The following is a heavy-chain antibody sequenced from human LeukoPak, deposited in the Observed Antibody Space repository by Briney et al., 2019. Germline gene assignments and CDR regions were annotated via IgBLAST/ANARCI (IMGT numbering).Heavy chain of an antibody. CDR2: IYYSGST. V-gene: IGHV4-59*01. CDR1: GGSISSYY. CDR3: ARVNRYYDILTGYYDDASDI. Sequence: TSETLSLTCTVSGGSISSYYWSWIRQPPGKGLEWIGYIYYSGSTNYNPSLKSRVTISVDTSKNQFSLKLSSVTAADTAVYYCARVNRYYDILTGYYDDASDIWGQGTMVTVSS. D-gene: IGHD3-9*01. J-gene: IGHJ3*02.